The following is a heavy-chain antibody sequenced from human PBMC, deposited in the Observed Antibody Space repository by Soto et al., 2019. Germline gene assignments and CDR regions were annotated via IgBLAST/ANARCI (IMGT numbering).Heavy chain of an antibody. CDR2: ISAYNGKT. Sequence: QVQLVQSGAEVKKPGASVKVSCKASGYTFTSYGISWVRQAPGQGLEGMGWISAYNGKTNYAQKFQGRVTMTTDTSTSKACMELRSLRSDETAVYYCAREPTMIVVIITGDAFDLWGQGTMVTVSS. J-gene: IGHJ3*01. CDR1: GYTFTSYG. CDR3: AREPTMIVVIITGDAFDL. D-gene: IGHD3-22*01. V-gene: IGHV1-18*01.